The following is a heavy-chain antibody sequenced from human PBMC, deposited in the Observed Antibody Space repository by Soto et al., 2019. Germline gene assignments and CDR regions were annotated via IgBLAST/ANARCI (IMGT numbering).Heavy chain of an antibody. J-gene: IGHJ5*02. CDR2: VYYSGSS. CDR3: ARENKILGYCGGSSCFYKWFDP. Sequence: TSETLSLTCIVSGGSVSTDIYYWSWIRQPPGKGLEWIGDVYYSGSSTHNPSLKSRVTISIDTSKNQFSLKLSSVTPADTAVYYCARENKILGYCGGSSCFYKWFDPWGQGALVTVSS. V-gene: IGHV4-61*01. D-gene: IGHD2-15*01. CDR1: GGSVSTDIYY.